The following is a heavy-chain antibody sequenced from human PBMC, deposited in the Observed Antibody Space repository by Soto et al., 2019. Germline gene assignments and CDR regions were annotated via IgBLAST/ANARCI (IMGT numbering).Heavy chain of an antibody. J-gene: IGHJ5*02. V-gene: IGHV4-30-2*01. D-gene: IGHD6-25*01. CDR3: ARTTPARES. Sequence: PLETLSLTCAVSGGSISSGNYSWSWIRQPPGKGLEWIGYIYNGGSSYCNPSLKSRVTISIDRPKNQFYLNLRSVTAADTAVYYCARTTPARESWGQGILVTVSS. CDR1: GGSISSGNYS. CDR2: IYNGGSS.